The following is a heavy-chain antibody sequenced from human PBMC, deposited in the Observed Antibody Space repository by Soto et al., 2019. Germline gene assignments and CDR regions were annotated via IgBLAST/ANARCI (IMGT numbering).Heavy chain of an antibody. V-gene: IGHV1-69*06. CDR2: IIPTFGTA. CDR3: ASERSAKYFDF. J-gene: IGHJ4*02. CDR1: GGTFSSHG. Sequence: QVQLVQSGTVVQRRGSSVKVSCQASGGTFSSHGMAWVRQAPGQGLEWMGGIIPTFGTATYAPKFQGRVTITAYKSTNTAYMELSSLRSEDTAVYYCASERSAKYFDFWGQGTMITVSS. D-gene: IGHD1-26*01.